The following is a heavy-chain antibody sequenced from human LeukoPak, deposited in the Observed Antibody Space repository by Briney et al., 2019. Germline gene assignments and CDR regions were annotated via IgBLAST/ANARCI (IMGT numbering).Heavy chain of an antibody. Sequence: GGSLRLSCSASGFTFSSYGMHWVRQAPGKGLEWVAVISYDGSNKYYADSVKGRFTISRDNSKNTLYLQMNSLRAEDTAVYYCARDVIHTAVWGQGTLVTVSS. CDR1: GFTFSSYG. V-gene: IGHV3-30*19. J-gene: IGHJ4*02. D-gene: IGHD3-16*02. CDR2: ISYDGSNK. CDR3: ARDVIHTAV.